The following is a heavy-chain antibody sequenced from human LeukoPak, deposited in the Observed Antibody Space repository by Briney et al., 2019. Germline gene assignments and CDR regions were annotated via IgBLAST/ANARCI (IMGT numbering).Heavy chain of an antibody. D-gene: IGHD3-22*01. Sequence: SETLSLTCAVYGGSFSGHYWSWIRQPPGKGLEWIGEINHSGSTYYNPSLKSRVTISVDRSKNQFSLKLSSVTAADTAVYYCARGPPSGRYYYDSSGYYYEIPSYFDYWGQGTQVTVSS. CDR2: INHSGST. V-gene: IGHV4-34*01. CDR3: ARGPPSGRYYYDSSGYYYEIPSYFDY. J-gene: IGHJ4*02. CDR1: GGSFSGHY.